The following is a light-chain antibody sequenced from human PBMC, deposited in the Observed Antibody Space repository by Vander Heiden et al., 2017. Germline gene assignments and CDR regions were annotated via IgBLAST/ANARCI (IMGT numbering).Light chain of an antibody. V-gene: IGKV2-28*01. Sequence: DIATTQSLLSLPVTPGESASISCRSSQSLLHSNGYNYLDWYLQKPVQSPQLLIYLVSNPAPRVPDTFTGTGSLRHITLKISRVEGENIGVYFTIRAVAAPLTFGGGTKVEIK. CDR2: LVS. J-gene: IGKJ4*01. CDR1: QSLLHSNGYNY. CDR3: IRAVAAPLT.